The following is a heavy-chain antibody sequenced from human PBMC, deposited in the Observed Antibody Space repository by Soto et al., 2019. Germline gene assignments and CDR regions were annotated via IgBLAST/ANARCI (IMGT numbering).Heavy chain of an antibody. CDR2: ISSSSSTI. D-gene: IGHD3-3*01. J-gene: IGHJ5*02. CDR3: ARGGYYDFWSGPDNWFDP. CDR1: GFTFSSYS. Sequence: EVQLVESGGGLVQPGGSLRLSCAASGFTFSSYSMNWVRQAPGKGLEWVSYISSSSSTIYYADSVKGRFTISRDNAKNSLYLQMNSLRAVDTAVYYCARGGYYDFWSGPDNWFDPWGQGTLVTVSS. V-gene: IGHV3-48*01.